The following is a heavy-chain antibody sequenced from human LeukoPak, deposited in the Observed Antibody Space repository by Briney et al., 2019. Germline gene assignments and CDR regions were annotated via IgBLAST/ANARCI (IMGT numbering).Heavy chain of an antibody. Sequence: GGSLRLSCAASGFTFDDHTMHWFRQAPGKGLEWVSLISWDGSSTYYADSVKGRFTISRDNSKNSLYLQMNSLRTEDTALYYCAKGSKPTGSPTTWGQGTLVTVSS. D-gene: IGHD2/OR15-2a*01. V-gene: IGHV3-43*01. CDR3: AKGSKPTGSPTT. CDR1: GFTFDDHT. J-gene: IGHJ1*01. CDR2: ISWDGSST.